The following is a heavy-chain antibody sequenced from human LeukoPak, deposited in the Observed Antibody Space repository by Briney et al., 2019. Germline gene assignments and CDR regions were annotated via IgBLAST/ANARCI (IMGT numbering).Heavy chain of an antibody. CDR1: GFTFSTYW. Sequence: GGSLRLSCAASGFTFSTYWMSWVRQAPGGGLECVANIKRDGSEKYYVDSVKGRFTIFRDDAKSSLYLQMNSLRAEDTAVYFCARVYTGNRWHFDYWGQGTLVTVSS. CDR2: IKRDGSEK. CDR3: ARVYTGNRWHFDY. J-gene: IGHJ4*02. V-gene: IGHV3-7*03. D-gene: IGHD2-2*02.